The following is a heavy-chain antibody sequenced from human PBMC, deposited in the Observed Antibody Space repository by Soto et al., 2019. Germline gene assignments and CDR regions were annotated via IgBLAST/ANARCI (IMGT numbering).Heavy chain of an antibody. V-gene: IGHV3-15*01. D-gene: IGHD3-10*01. CDR3: TTDSLPNYYGSGSYPSSFDY. CDR2: IKSKTDGGTT. Sequence: PGGSLRLSCAASGFTFSNAWMSWVRQAPGKGLEWVGRIKSKTDGGTTDYAAPVKGRFTISRDDSKNTLYLQMNSLKTEDTAVYYCTTDSLPNYYGSGSYPSSFDYWGQGTLVTVSS. J-gene: IGHJ4*02. CDR1: GFTFSNAW.